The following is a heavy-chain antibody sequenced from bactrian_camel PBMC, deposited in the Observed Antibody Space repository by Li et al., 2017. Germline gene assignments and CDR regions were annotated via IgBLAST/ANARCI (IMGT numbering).Heavy chain of an antibody. CDR1: GYTLRENC. CDR3: AASALYIAYPSLDPKNFGY. CDR2: SIFAVNA. D-gene: IGHD1*01. V-gene: IGHV3S53*01. J-gene: IGHJ6*01. Sequence: QLVESGGGSVQAGGSLRLSCVVSGYTLRENCMGWFRRAPGQKRELIASIFAVNAAYADSVRGRFTISKDNAKNTLYLEMNSLKPEDTAIYYCAASALYIAYPSLDPKNFGYWGQG.